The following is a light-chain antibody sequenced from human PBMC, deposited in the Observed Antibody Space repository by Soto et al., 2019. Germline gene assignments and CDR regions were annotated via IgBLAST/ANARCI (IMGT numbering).Light chain of an antibody. CDR2: DAS. J-gene: IGKJ4*02. CDR3: QHRSNWHFWP. Sequence: ENVLTQPPGTLSLSPGERATLSCRSSQSFGTYLAWYQQKPGQAPRLLIFDASKRATGIPARFSGSGSGTDFTLTISSLETEDLAVYYCQHRSNWHFWPFGAGTKVDI. CDR1: QSFGTY. V-gene: IGKV3-11*01.